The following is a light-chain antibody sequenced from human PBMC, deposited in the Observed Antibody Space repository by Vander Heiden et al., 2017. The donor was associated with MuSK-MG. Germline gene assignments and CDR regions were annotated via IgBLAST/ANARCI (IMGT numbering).Light chain of an antibody. Sequence: SYVLTQPPSAAVAPGQTARITRGGNNSGSKSVHWYQQKPGQAPVLVVYDDSDRPSGIPERFSGSNSGNTATLTISRVEAGDEADYYCQAWDSSSDQVVFGGGTKLTVL. V-gene: IGLV3-21*02. J-gene: IGLJ2*01. CDR1: NSGSKS. CDR2: DDS. CDR3: QAWDSSSDQVV.